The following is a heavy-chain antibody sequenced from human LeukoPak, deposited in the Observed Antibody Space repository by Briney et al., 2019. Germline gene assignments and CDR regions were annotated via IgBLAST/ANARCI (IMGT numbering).Heavy chain of an antibody. V-gene: IGHV3-20*04. Sequence: RPGGSLRLSCAASGSTFDDYGMSWVRQAPGKGLEWVSGINWNGGSTGYADSVKGRFTISRDNAKNSLYLQVNSLRAEDTALYYCARVTSSGWSSYFDYWGQGTLVTVSS. CDR2: INWNGGST. J-gene: IGHJ4*02. CDR3: ARVTSSGWSSYFDY. D-gene: IGHD6-19*01. CDR1: GSTFDDYG.